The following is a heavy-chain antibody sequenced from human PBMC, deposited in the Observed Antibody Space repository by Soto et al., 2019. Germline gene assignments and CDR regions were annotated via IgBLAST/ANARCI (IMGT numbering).Heavy chain of an antibody. Sequence: QVQLVESGGGVVQPGRSLRLSCAASGFTFSSYGMHWVRQAPGKGLARVAVISYDGSNKYYADSVKGRFTISRDNSKNTQYLLMNSLRAEDSAVYYCAKDRARYCGGGSCYSIFDYWGQGTLVTVSS. CDR3: AKDRARYCGGGSCYSIFDY. CDR2: ISYDGSNK. J-gene: IGHJ4*02. CDR1: GFTFSSYG. V-gene: IGHV3-30*18. D-gene: IGHD2-15*01.